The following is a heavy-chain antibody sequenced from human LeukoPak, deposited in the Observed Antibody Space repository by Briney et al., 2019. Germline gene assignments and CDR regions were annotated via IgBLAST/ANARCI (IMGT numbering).Heavy chain of an antibody. CDR2: ISGSGGNT. D-gene: IGHD5-18*01. CDR3: AKARGYSYGYAFDI. J-gene: IGHJ3*02. CDR1: GFTFSRYA. Sequence: PGGSLRLSCAASGFTFSRYAMSWLRQAPGKGLEWVSAISGSGGNTYYADSVKGRFTISRDNSKNTLYLQMNSLRAEDTAVYYCAKARGYSYGYAFDIWGQGTMVTVSS. V-gene: IGHV3-23*01.